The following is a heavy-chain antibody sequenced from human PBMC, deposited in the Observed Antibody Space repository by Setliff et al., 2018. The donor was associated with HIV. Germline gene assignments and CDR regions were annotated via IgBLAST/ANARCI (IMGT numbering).Heavy chain of an antibody. Sequence: PSETLSLTCAVYGGSFSGYYWSWVRQPPGKGLEWIGEINHRGSTNSNPSLKSRVTISADTSKNQFPLKMSPVTAADTAVYYCSRGLSFYDPGGFDYWGQGTLVTVSS. J-gene: IGHJ4*02. D-gene: IGHD3-22*01. CDR2: INHRGST. V-gene: IGHV4-34*01. CDR3: SRGLSFYDPGGFDY. CDR1: GGSFSGYY.